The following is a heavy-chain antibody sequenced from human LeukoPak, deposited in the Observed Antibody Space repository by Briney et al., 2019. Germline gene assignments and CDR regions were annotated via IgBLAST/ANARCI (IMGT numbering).Heavy chain of an antibody. V-gene: IGHV3-74*01. CDR2: INDDGSDT. J-gene: IGHJ6*02. CDR1: KFTFGSFL. Sequence: GGALRLSCAASKFTFGSFLMNWLRLAPGKGLLGVSRINDDGSDTEYADSVKGRFTVPRDNARNTLYLEMRSLSAQDSGLYYCARVRNGYSSGLDVWGPGTWVTVS. CDR3: ARVRNGYSSGLDV. D-gene: IGHD2-15*01.